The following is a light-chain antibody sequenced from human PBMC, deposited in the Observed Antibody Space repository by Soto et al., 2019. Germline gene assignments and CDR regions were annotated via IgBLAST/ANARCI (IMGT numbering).Light chain of an antibody. V-gene: IGLV1-40*01. CDR2: YNN. Sequence: QSVLTQPPSVSGAPGQRVTISCTGSNSNIGAGYDVHWYQQLPGTAPKLLIYYNNIRPSGVPDRFSGSKSGTSASLAITGLQAEDEADYYCSSYAGSNIDYVFGTGTKVTVL. CDR3: SSYAGSNIDYV. CDR1: NSNIGAGYD. J-gene: IGLJ1*01.